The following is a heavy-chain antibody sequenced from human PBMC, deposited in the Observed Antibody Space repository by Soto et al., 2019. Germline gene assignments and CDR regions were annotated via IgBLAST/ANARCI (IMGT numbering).Heavy chain of an antibody. CDR1: GFTFSSHW. CDR3: ADLFAGFDI. V-gene: IGHV3-74*01. Sequence: WGSLRLSCVASGFTFSSHWMHWVRQVPGKGLVWVAHITADGSSATYADSVKGRFTISRDNAKNTLYLQMNTLRVEDTAVYYCADLFAGFDIWGQGTMVTVSS. CDR2: ITADGSSA. J-gene: IGHJ3*02.